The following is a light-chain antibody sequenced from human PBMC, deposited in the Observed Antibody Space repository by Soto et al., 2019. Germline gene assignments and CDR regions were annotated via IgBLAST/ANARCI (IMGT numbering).Light chain of an antibody. J-gene: IGLJ2*01. Sequence: QSVLTQPASVSGSPGQSITNSCTGTSSDVGGYNYVSWYQQHPGKAPKLMIYDVTNRPSGVSNRFSGSRSGNTASLTISGLQAEDEAHYYCSSYTGSTTLVVFGGGTKLTVL. CDR3: SSYTGSTTLVV. V-gene: IGLV2-14*01. CDR1: SSDVGGYNY. CDR2: DVT.